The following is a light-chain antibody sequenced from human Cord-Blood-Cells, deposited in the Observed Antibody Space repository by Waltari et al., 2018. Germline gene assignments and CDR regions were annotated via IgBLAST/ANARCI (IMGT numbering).Light chain of an antibody. J-gene: IGKJ2*01. CDR2: DAS. CDR3: QQRSNWPPYT. Sequence: IVLTQSPAPLSLSPGETATLHCRARQSVSAYLAWYQQKPGQPPRLLIYDASNRATGIPARFSGSGSGTDFTLTISSLGPEDFAVYYCQQRSNWPPYTFGQGTKLESK. V-gene: IGKV3-11*01. CDR1: QSVSAY.